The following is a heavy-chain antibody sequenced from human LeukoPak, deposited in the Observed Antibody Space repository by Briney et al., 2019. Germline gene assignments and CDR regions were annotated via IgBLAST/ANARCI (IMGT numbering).Heavy chain of an antibody. CDR3: ARAYYYDTSGRGGFDY. Sequence: SQTLSLTCTVSGGSISSGGYYWSWIRQPPGKGLEWIGYIYHSGSTYYNPSLKSRVTISVDRSKNQFSLKLSSVTAADTAVYYCARAYYYDTSGRGGFDYWGQGTLVTVSS. CDR2: IYHSGST. CDR1: GGSISSGGYY. J-gene: IGHJ4*02. V-gene: IGHV4-30-2*01. D-gene: IGHD3-22*01.